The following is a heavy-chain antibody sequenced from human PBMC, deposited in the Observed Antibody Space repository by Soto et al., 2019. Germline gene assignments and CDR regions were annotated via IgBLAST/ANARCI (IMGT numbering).Heavy chain of an antibody. Sequence: GGSLRLSCAGAGFTFSNAWMNWVRQAPGKGLEWVGRIKSKADGGTTDNPAPVKGKFTISRDDSKNTVYLQMNSLKTEDTAVYYCATGGYYFDFWGQGTLVTVSS. CDR3: ATGGYYFDF. CDR2: IKSKADGGTT. J-gene: IGHJ4*02. V-gene: IGHV3-15*07. CDR1: GFTFSNAW.